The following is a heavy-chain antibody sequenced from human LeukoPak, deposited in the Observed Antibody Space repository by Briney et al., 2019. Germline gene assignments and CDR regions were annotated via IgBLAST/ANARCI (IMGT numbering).Heavy chain of an antibody. CDR1: GGSVSSGSYY. D-gene: IGHD3-9*01. V-gene: IGHV4-61*01. Sequence: SETLSLTCTVSGGSVSSGSYYWSWIRQPPGKGLEWIGYIYYSGTTNYNPSLKSRVTISVDTSKNQFSLKLGSVTAADTAVYYCARTTGRYLQFDPWGQETLVTVSS. J-gene: IGHJ5*02. CDR2: IYYSGTT. CDR3: ARTTGRYLQFDP.